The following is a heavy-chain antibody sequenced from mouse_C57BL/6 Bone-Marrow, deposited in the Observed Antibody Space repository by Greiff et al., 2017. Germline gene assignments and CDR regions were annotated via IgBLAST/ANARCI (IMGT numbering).Heavy chain of an antibody. CDR2: IYPRSGNT. Sequence: QVHVKQSGAELARPGASVKLSCKASGYTFTSYGISWVKQRTGQGLEWIGEIYPRSGNTYYNEKFKGKATLTADKSSSTAYMELRSLTSEDSAVYFCANSNPAWFAYWGQGTLVTVSA. J-gene: IGHJ3*01. D-gene: IGHD2-5*01. CDR1: GYTFTSYG. CDR3: ANSNPAWFAY. V-gene: IGHV1-81*01.